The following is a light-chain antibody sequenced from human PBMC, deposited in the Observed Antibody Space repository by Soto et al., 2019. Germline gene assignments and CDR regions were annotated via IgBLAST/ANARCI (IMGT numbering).Light chain of an antibody. Sequence: QSALTQPPSASGTPGQRVTIYCSGSGSHIGTNTGNWYQQLPGTAPKLLIYRTDQRPEGIPDRFSGSKSGTSAYLDISGLQSDDEADYYCTAWDGSLDGRVFGGGTKVTVL. V-gene: IGLV1-44*01. J-gene: IGLJ3*02. CDR2: RTD. CDR1: GSHIGTNT. CDR3: TAWDGSLDGRV.